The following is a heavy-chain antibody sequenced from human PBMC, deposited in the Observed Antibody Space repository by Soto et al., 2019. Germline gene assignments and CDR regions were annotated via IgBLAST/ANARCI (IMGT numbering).Heavy chain of an antibody. CDR1: GYTFTGYY. J-gene: IGHJ5*02. Sequence: QVQLVQSGAEVKKPGASVKVSCKASGYTFTGYYMHWVRQAPGQGLEWMGWINPNSGGTNYAQKFQGRVTMTRDTSISTAYMELSRLRSDDTAVYYCARDSVPAAKPSRDNWFDPWGQGTLVTVSS. V-gene: IGHV1-2*02. CDR2: INPNSGGT. D-gene: IGHD2-2*01. CDR3: ARDSVPAAKPSRDNWFDP.